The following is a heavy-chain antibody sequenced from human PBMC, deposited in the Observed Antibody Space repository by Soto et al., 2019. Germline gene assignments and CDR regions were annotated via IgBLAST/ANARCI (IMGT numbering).Heavy chain of an antibody. CDR2: IYYTGNT. Sequence: SETLSLTCTVSGDSISNGGNYWSWSRQLPGTGLEWIGYIYYTGNTYYNPSLKSRVNISLDTSTNQFSLNVNSVTVADTAVYYCAREAIGYDSSGYQSRAAFDIWGQGTMVTVS. CDR3: AREAIGYDSSGYQSRAAFDI. D-gene: IGHD3-22*01. V-gene: IGHV4-31*03. CDR1: GDSISNGGNY. J-gene: IGHJ3*02.